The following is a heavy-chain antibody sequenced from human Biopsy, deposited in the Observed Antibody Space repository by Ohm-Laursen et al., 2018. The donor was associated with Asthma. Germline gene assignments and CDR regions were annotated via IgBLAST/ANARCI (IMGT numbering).Heavy chain of an antibody. CDR3: AKDRDYDILTGPPGFDY. V-gene: IGHV3-23*01. CDR2: ISGSGGST. CDR1: GFTFSSYA. J-gene: IGHJ4*02. Sequence: GSLRLSCTASGFTFSSYAMSWVRQAPGKGLEWVSAISGSGGSTYYADSVKGRFTISRDNSKNTLYLQMNSLRVEDTAVYYCAKDRDYDILTGPPGFDYWGQGTLVTVSS. D-gene: IGHD3-9*01.